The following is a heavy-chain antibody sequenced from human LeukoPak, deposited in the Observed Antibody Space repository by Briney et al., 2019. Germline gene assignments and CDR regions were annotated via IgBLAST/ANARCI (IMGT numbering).Heavy chain of an antibody. CDR3: ARLTFRGRQLVPNYFDY. D-gene: IGHD6-13*01. V-gene: IGHV4-59*08. CDR1: GGSISSYY. CDR2: IYYSGST. Sequence: SETLSLTCTVSGGSISSYYWGWIRQPPGKGLEWIGYIYYSGSTNYNPSLKSRVTISVDTSKNQFSLKLSSVTAADTAVYYCARLTFRGRQLVPNYFDYWGQGTLVTVSS. J-gene: IGHJ4*02.